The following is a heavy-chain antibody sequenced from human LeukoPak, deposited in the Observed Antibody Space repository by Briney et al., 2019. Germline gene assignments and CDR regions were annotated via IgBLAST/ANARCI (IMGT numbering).Heavy chain of an antibody. J-gene: IGHJ6*03. Sequence: SVKVSCKASGGTFSSYAISWLRQAPGQGLEWMGGIIPIFGTANYAQKFQGRVTITTDESTSTAYMELSSLRSEDTAVYYCARTAHKLYYYYYMDVWGKGTTVTVSS. CDR3: ARTAHKLYYYYYMDV. CDR2: IIPIFGTA. D-gene: IGHD2-21*02. V-gene: IGHV1-69*05. CDR1: GGTFSSYA.